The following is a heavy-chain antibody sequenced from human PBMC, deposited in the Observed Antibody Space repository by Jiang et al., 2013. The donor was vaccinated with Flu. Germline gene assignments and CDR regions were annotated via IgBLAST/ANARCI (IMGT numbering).Heavy chain of an antibody. D-gene: IGHD4-17*01. V-gene: IGHV4-39*01. J-gene: IGHJ4*02. CDR2: IYYSGST. CDR3: ARLPTGGIDY. Sequence: PGLVKPSETLSLTCTVSGDSISSNSYYWGWIRQPPGKGLEWIGTIYYSGSTYYSPSLKSRVTISVDTSKNQFSLKLSSVTAADTAVYYCARLPTGGIDYWGQGTLVTVSS. CDR1: GDSISSNSYY.